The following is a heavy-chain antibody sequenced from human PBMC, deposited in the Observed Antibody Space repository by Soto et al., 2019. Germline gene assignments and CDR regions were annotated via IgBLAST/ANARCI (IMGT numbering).Heavy chain of an antibody. J-gene: IGHJ2*01. D-gene: IGHD1-1*01. Sequence: ASVKFSFKSSDNTFTHYGINWVRQAPGQGLDCMGWISGYNGNTKYAQKFQDRVTMTAETRTRTAFMEVRSLTSDDTGVYVCAATVVKYF. V-gene: IGHV1-18*01. CDR2: ISGYNGNT. CDR1: DNTFTHYG. CDR3: AATVVKYF.